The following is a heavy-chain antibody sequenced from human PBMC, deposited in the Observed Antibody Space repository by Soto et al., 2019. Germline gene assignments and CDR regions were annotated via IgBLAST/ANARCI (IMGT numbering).Heavy chain of an antibody. Sequence: PSETLSLTCTVSGGSISSYYWSWIRQPPGKGLEWIGYIYYSGSTNYNPSLKSRVTISVDTSKNQFSLKLSSVTAADTAVYYCARGGWLQLYRLDYWGQGTLVTVSS. J-gene: IGHJ4*02. CDR1: GGSISSYY. D-gene: IGHD5-12*01. V-gene: IGHV4-59*01. CDR2: IYYSGST. CDR3: ARGGWLQLYRLDY.